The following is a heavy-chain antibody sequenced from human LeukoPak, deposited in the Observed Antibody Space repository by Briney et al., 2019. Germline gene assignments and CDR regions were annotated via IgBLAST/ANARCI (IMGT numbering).Heavy chain of an antibody. CDR2: INPNSGGT. V-gene: IGHV1-2*02. CDR3: ARDTIFGVTADIRSYYYYMDV. Sequence: GVSVKVSCKASGYTFTGYYMHWVRQAPGQGLEWMGWINPNSGGTNYAQKFQGRVTTTRDTSIGTAYMELSRLRSDDTAVYYCARDTIFGVTADIRSYYYYMDVWGKGTTVTVSS. D-gene: IGHD3-3*01. CDR1: GYTFTGYY. J-gene: IGHJ6*03.